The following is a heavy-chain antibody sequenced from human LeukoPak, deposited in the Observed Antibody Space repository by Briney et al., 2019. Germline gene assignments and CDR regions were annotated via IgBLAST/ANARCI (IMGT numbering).Heavy chain of an antibody. D-gene: IGHD3-10*01. Sequence: GGSLRLSCAASGFTFDDYAMHWVRQAPGKGLEWVSGISWNSGSIGYADSVKGRFTISRDNAKNSLYLQMNSLRAEDTAVYYCARDRAGGFGESTTFDYWGQGTLVTVSS. J-gene: IGHJ4*02. CDR3: ARDRAGGFGESTTFDY. V-gene: IGHV3-9*01. CDR1: GFTFDDYA. CDR2: ISWNSGSI.